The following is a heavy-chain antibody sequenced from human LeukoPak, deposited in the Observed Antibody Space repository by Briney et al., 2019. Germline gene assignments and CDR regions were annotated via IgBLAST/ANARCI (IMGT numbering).Heavy chain of an antibody. CDR3: AKDGGGTLDY. CDR1: GFTFSSYG. J-gene: IGHJ4*02. V-gene: IGHV3-30*18. D-gene: IGHD2-15*01. CDR2: ISYDGSNK. Sequence: GGSLGLSCAASGFTFSSYGMHWVRQAPGKGLEWVAVISYDGSNKYYADSVKGRFTISRDNSKNTLYLQMNSLRAEDTAVYYCAKDGGGTLDYWGQGTLVTVSS.